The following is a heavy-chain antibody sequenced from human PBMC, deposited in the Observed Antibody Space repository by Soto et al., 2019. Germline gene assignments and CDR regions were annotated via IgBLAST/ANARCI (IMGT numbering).Heavy chain of an antibody. CDR2: FDPEDGET. J-gene: IGHJ6*02. CDR1: GYTLTELS. Sequence: GASVKVSCKVSGYTLTELSMHWVRQAPGKGLEWMGGFDPEDGETIYAQKFQGRVTMTEDTSTDTAYMELSSLRSEDTAVYYCATRCDSAPPSYYGMDVWGQATTVTVSS. CDR3: ATRCDSAPPSYYGMDV. D-gene: IGHD4-4*01. V-gene: IGHV1-24*01.